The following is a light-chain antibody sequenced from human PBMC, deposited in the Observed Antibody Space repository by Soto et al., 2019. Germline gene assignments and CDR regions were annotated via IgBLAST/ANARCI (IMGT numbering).Light chain of an antibody. CDR2: DAS. Sequence: EIVLTQSPATLSLSPGERATLSCRASQSVSSYLAWYQQKPGQAPRLLIYDASNRATGIPARFSGSGSGTDFTLTISSLEPEDFAAYYCQQYKSYSLTFGGGTKVEIK. CDR1: QSVSSY. J-gene: IGKJ4*01. V-gene: IGKV3-11*01. CDR3: QQYKSYSLT.